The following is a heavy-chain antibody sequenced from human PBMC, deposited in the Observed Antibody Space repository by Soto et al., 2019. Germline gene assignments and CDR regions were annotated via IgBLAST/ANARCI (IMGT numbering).Heavy chain of an antibody. V-gene: IGHV4-59*01. J-gene: IGHJ4*02. CDR2: IYYSGST. D-gene: IGHD6-6*01. CDR3: ARGMHSSSPWTFDY. CDR1: GGSISSYY. Sequence: PSETLSLTCTVSGGSISSYYWSWIRQPPGKGLEWIGYIYYSGSTNYNPSLKSRVTISVDTSKNQFSLKLSSVTAADTAVYYCARGMHSSSPWTFDYWGQGTLVTVSS.